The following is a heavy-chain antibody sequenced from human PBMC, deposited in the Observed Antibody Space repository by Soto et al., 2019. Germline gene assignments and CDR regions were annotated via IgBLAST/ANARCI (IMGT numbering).Heavy chain of an antibody. CDR1: GGTLSSYS. J-gene: IGHJ4*02. CDR2: IRPGSVTG. V-gene: IGHV1-69*01. D-gene: IGHD3-3*01. CDR3: ARGGPRDFWGPDY. Sequence: QVQLVQSGAEVEKPGSSVKVCCKASGGTLSSYSISWVRQAPGQGLEWMGEIRPGSVTGNYAQKFQGRVTITADVSTDTAYMQIRSLRSEDTAIYYCARGGPRDFWGPDYWGQGTLVTVSS.